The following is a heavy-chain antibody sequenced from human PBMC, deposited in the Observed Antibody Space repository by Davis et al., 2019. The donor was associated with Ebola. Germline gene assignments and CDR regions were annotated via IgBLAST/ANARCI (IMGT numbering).Heavy chain of an antibody. V-gene: IGHV1-3*01. J-gene: IGHJ4*02. D-gene: IGHD6-13*01. Sequence: ASVKVSCKASGYTLSNYAMQWVRQAPGQRLEWMGWINAGNGNTRYSHNFQGRVTIASDTSANTAYMELSSLRSEDTAVYYCVRVWYLDYWGQGTLVTVSS. CDR2: INAGNGNT. CDR1: GYTLSNYA. CDR3: VRVWYLDY.